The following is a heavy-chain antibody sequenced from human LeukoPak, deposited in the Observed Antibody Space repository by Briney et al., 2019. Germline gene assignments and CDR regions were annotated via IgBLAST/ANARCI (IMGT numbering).Heavy chain of an antibody. J-gene: IGHJ4*02. D-gene: IGHD3-22*01. CDR2: ISSSGSTI. V-gene: IGHV3-48*04. CDR3: ARGGYYYDSSGYTDY. CDR1: GLTFSSYS. Sequence: GGSLRLSCAASGLTFSSYSMNWVRQAPGKGLEWVSYISSSGSTIYYADSVKGRFTISRDNAKNSLYLQMNSLRAEDTAVYYCARGGYYYDSSGYTDYWGQGTLVTVSS.